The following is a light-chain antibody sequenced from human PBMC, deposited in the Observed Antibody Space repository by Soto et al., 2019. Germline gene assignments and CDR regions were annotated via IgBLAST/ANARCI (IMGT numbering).Light chain of an antibody. J-gene: IGLJ2*01. CDR1: SSNIGAGYD. V-gene: IGLV1-40*01. Sequence: QYVLTQPPSVSGAPGQRVTISCTGSSSNIGAGYDVHWYQQLPGTAPKLLIYVNTNRPSGVPDRFSGSKSGTSASLAITGRQAEDEADYYCQYFDTSLSGSLFGGGTKLTVL. CDR3: QYFDTSLSGSL. CDR2: VNT.